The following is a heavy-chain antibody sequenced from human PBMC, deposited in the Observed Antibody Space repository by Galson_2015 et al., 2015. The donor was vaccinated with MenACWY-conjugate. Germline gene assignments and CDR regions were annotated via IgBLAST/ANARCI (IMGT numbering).Heavy chain of an antibody. J-gene: IGHJ5*02. CDR1: YW. V-gene: IGHV4-39*01. Sequence: YWWGWIRQPPGKGLEWIGSIHYSGTTHYNPSLKSRVTISVDTSKNQFSLKLSSVSAADTAVYYCARLPRGITMIVEGSWGQGILVTVSS. CDR2: IHYSGTT. CDR3: ARLPRGITMIVEGS. D-gene: IGHD3-22*01.